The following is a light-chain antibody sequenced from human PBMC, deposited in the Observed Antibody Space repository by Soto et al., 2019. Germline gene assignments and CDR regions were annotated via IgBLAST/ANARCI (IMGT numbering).Light chain of an antibody. CDR2: YDS. CDR1: NIGSKS. CDR3: QVWDRSSDHWV. J-gene: IGLJ3*02. Sequence: SYELTQSPSVSVAPGKTARITCGGNNIGSKSVHWYQQKPGQAPVLVIYYDSDRPSGIPERFSGSNPGNTATLTISRVEAGDEADYYCQVWDRSSDHWVFGGGPKVTVL. V-gene: IGLV3-21*04.